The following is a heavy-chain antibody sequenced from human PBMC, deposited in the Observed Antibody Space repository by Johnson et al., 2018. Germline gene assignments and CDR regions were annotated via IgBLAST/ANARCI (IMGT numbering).Heavy chain of an antibody. J-gene: IGHJ6*03. Sequence: VQLVQSGGGLVQPGGSLRLSCAASGFTVRSNYMIWVRQAPGKGLEWVSVIYSGGTTYYADSVKGRFTISRDNSKNTVYLQMNSLRAEDTAVYYCARGPAAVPNYNNNYMDVGGKGTTVTVSS. CDR2: IYSGGTT. V-gene: IGHV3-66*02. CDR3: ARGPAAVPNYNNNYMDV. D-gene: IGHD6-13*01. CDR1: GFTVRSNY.